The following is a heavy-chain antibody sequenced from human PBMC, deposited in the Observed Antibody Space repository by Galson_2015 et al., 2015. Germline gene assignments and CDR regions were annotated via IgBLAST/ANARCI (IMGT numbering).Heavy chain of an antibody. V-gene: IGHV4-31*01. CDR2: IYYSGST. CDR3: ARRHYGEDAFDI. J-gene: IGHJ3*02. Sequence: TLSLTCTVPGGSISSGGYYWSWIRQHPGQGLEWIGYIYYSGSTYYNPSLKSLVTISVDTSKEQFSLKLSSVTAADTAMYYCARRHYGEDAFDIWGQGTMVTVSS. D-gene: IGHD4-17*01. CDR1: GGSISSGGYY.